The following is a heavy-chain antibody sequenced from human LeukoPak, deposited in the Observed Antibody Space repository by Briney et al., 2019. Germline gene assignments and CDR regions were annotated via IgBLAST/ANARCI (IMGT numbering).Heavy chain of an antibody. CDR2: IYSGGST. V-gene: IGHV3-53*01. CDR3: ARDYCSGGSCPQPDAFDI. CDR1: GFTLSSNY. D-gene: IGHD2-15*01. J-gene: IGHJ3*02. Sequence: GGSLRPSCAASGFTLSSNYMSWVRQAPGKGLEWVSAIYSGGSTYYADSVKGRFTISRDNSKNTLYLQMNSLRAEDTAVYYCARDYCSGGSCPQPDAFDIWGQGTLVTVSS.